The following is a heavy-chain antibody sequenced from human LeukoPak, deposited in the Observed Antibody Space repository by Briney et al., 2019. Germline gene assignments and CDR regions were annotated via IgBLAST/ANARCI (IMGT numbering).Heavy chain of an antibody. V-gene: IGHV3-21*01. CDR2: ISSSSSYI. CDR3: AREGISMVRGVIRVRPFDY. J-gene: IGHJ4*02. D-gene: IGHD3-10*01. CDR1: GFTFSSYS. Sequence: PGGSLRLSCAASGFTFSSYSMNWVRQAPGKGLEWVSSISSSSSYIYYADSVKGRFTTSRDNAKNSLYLQMNSLRAEDTAVYYCAREGISMVRGVIRVRPFDYWGQGTLVTVSS.